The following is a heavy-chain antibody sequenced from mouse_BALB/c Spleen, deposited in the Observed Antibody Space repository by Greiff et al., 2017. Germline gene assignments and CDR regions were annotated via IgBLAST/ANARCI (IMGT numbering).Heavy chain of an antibody. D-gene: IGHD2-14*01. CDR3: ARDYRYDGGAY. J-gene: IGHJ3*01. CDR1: GYAFTNYL. V-gene: IGHV1-54*03. Sequence: QVQLKQSGAELVRPGTSVKVSCKASGYAFTNYLIEWVKQRPGQGLEWIGVINPGSGGTNYNEKFKGKATLTADKSSSTAYMQLSSLTSDDSAVYFCARDYRYDGGAYWGQGTLVTVSA. CDR2: INPGSGGT.